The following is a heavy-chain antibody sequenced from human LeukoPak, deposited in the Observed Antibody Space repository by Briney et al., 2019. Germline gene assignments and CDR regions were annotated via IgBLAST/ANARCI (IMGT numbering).Heavy chain of an antibody. CDR3: ARAPFSADSSATPPAFDI. CDR2: ISYDGSNK. Sequence: PGGSLRLSCAASGFTFSRYAMHWVRQAPGKGLEWVAVISYDGSNKYYADSVEGRFTISRDNSKNTIYLQMNSLRVDDTAVYYCARAPFSADSSATPPAFDIWGHGTMVTVSS. J-gene: IGHJ3*02. CDR1: GFTFSRYA. V-gene: IGHV3-30*14. D-gene: IGHD3-22*01.